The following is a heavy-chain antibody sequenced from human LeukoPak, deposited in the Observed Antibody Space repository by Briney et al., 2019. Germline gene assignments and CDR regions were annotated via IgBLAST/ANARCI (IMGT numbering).Heavy chain of an antibody. V-gene: IGHV3-23*01. CDR2: IFGSGGSP. D-gene: IGHD5-18*01. CDR3: GKTTVGYSSGQKPAWPVDY. J-gene: IGHJ4*02. CDR1: GFTFGSHA. Sequence: GGSLRLSCQASGFTFGSHAMYWVRQAPGKGLEWVAGIFGSGGSPHYADPVKGRFTISRDNSRNTVYLQINSLRAEDTAVYYCGKTTVGYSSGQKPAWPVDYWGQGTLVTVSS.